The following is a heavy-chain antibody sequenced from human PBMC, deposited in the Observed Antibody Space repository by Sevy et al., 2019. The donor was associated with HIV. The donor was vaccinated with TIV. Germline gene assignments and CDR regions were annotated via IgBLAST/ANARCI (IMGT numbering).Heavy chain of an antibody. Sequence: GGSLRLSCSASGFSFSGYAMHWVRQAPGKGLEYVSAISSNGGSRYYAESVKGRFTISRDNSKGALYLQMSSLRTEDTAVYYCVKAMVHSSEVDTFDIWGQGTMVTVSS. D-gene: IGHD2-8*01. CDR2: ISSNGGSR. CDR3: VKAMVHSSEVDTFDI. J-gene: IGHJ3*02. V-gene: IGHV3-64D*06. CDR1: GFSFSGYA.